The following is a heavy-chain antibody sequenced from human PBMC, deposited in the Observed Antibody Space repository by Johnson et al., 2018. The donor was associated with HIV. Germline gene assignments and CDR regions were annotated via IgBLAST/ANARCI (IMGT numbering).Heavy chain of an antibody. V-gene: IGHV3-30*04. CDR1: GFTFSSYA. Sequence: QVQLVESGGGVVQPGRSLRLSCAASGFTFSSYAMHWVRQAPGKGLEWVAVISYDGSNKYYADSVKGRFTISRDNSKNTLYLQMNSPRVEDTAVYYCARDGTSRGGAFDIWGKGTMVTVSS. CDR2: ISYDGSNK. CDR3: ARDGTSRGGAFDI. D-gene: IGHD6-13*01. J-gene: IGHJ3*02.